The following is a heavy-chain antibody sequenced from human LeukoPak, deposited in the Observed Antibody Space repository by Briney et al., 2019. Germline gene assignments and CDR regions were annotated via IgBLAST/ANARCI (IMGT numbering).Heavy chain of an antibody. J-gene: IGHJ5*02. CDR1: GGTFSSYA. Sequence: ASVKVSCKASGGTFSSYAISLVRQAPGQGLEWMGGIIPIFGTANYAQKFQGRVTITADESTSTAYMELSSLRSEDTAVYYCARVRHYDLNWFDPWGQGTLVTVSS. V-gene: IGHV1-69*13. D-gene: IGHD3-3*01. CDR3: ARVRHYDLNWFDP. CDR2: IIPIFGTA.